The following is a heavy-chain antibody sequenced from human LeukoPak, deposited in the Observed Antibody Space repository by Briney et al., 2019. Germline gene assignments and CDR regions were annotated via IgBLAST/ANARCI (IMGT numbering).Heavy chain of an antibody. V-gene: IGHV4-39*01. CDR1: GGSISSSSYY. D-gene: IGHD3-22*01. Sequence: SETLSLTCTVSGGSISSSSYYWGWIRQPPGKGLEWIGSIYYSGSTYYNPSLKSRVAISVDTSKNQFSLKLSSVTAADTAVYYCARLENSSGYYYRPTRQSKGYFQHWGQGTLVTVSS. CDR2: IYYSGST. CDR3: ARLENSSGYYYRPTRQSKGYFQH. J-gene: IGHJ1*01.